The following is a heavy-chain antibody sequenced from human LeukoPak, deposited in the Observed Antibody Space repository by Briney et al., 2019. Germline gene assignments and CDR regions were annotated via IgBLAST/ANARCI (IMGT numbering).Heavy chain of an antibody. J-gene: IGHJ5*02. D-gene: IGHD1-26*01. V-gene: IGHV3-30*02. CDR3: ARATGSLWNWFDP. CDR1: GFIFSSYG. Sequence: PGGSLRLSCAASGFIFSSYGMHWVRQAPGKGLEWVTFIRYDGSNKYYADSVKGRFTISRDNAKNSLYLQMNSLRAEDTAVYYCARATGSLWNWFDPWGQGTLVTVSS. CDR2: IRYDGSNK.